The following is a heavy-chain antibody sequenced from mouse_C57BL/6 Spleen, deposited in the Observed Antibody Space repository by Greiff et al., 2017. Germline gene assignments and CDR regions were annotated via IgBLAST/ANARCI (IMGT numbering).Heavy chain of an antibody. J-gene: IGHJ1*03. CDR2: IDPEPGGT. CDR1: GYTFTDYE. CDR3: TRRGIYYYGSSYGWYFDV. V-gene: IGHV1-15*01. D-gene: IGHD1-1*01. Sequence: QVQLQQSGAELVRPGASVTLSCKASGYTFTDYEMHWVQQTPVPGLEWIGAIDPEPGGTAYTQKFKGKAILTADNSSSTAYMELRSLTSEDPAVYYCTRRGIYYYGSSYGWYFDVWGTGTTVTVSS.